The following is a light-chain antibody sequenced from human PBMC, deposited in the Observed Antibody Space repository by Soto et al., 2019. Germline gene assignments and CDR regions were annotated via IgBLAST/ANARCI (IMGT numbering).Light chain of an antibody. J-gene: IGKJ2*01. CDR2: GAS. Sequence: IQMTQSPSSLSASVGDSVTVTCRASQSINIYLNWYQQKPGKAPTLLIYGASSLQSVVPSRFTGGGSRTDFTLTISSLQPDDFATYYCQQSYRRPYTFGQGTKLETK. V-gene: IGKV1-39*01. CDR3: QQSYRRPYT. CDR1: QSINIY.